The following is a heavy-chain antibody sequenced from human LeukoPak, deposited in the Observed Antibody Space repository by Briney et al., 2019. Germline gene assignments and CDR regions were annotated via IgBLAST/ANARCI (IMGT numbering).Heavy chain of an antibody. Sequence: SETLSLTCAVSGYSISSGYYWGWIRQPPGKGLEWIGSIYHSGSTNYNPSLKSRVTISVDTSKNQFSLNLNSVTAADTAVYYCARVSRGYSYGPIGYWGQGTLVTVSS. CDR3: ARVSRGYSYGPIGY. CDR1: GYSISSGYY. CDR2: IYHSGST. V-gene: IGHV4-38-2*01. J-gene: IGHJ4*02. D-gene: IGHD5-18*01.